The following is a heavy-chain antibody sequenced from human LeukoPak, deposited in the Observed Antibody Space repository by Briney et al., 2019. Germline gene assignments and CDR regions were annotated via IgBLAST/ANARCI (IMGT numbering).Heavy chain of an antibody. D-gene: IGHD1-26*01. Sequence: SETLSLTCTVSGDSIRNYYWNWIRQPPGKGLEWIWYIYDSGSTNYNPSLKSRVTMSADTTKNQFSLKVTSVTAADTAVYYCARQRGLSFDFWGQGTLVTVAS. CDR2: IYDSGST. V-gene: IGHV4-59*01. CDR1: GDSIRNYY. J-gene: IGHJ4*02. CDR3: ARQRGLSFDF.